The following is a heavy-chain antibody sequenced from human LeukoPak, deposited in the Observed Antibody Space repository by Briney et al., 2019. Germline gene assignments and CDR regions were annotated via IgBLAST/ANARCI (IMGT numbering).Heavy chain of an antibody. CDR2: IYPGDSDT. Sequence: GESLKISCKGSGYTFNNFWIAWVRQKPGKGLEWMSMIYPGDSDTRYSPSFRGQVTSSVDRSTNTAYLHWSSLRSEDTAVYYCARVYSMDRWNYVFGYWGQGTLVTVSS. CDR3: ARVYSMDRWNYVFGY. J-gene: IGHJ4*02. CDR1: GYTFNNFW. V-gene: IGHV5-51*01. D-gene: IGHD1-7*01.